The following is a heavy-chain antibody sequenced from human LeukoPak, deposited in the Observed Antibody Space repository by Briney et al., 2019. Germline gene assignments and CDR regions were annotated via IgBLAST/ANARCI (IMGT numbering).Heavy chain of an antibody. V-gene: IGHV3-23*01. CDR1: GFTFSSYA. CDR2: ISDRGGT. Sequence: GGSLRLSXAASGFTFSSYAMIWVRQSPGKGLEWLSGISDRGGTNYADSVKGRFTISRDNSKNTLYLQMNSLRAEDTDLYYCAEVRYGYTYGPVDDWGQGTLVTVSS. CDR3: AEVRYGYTYGPVDD. J-gene: IGHJ4*02. D-gene: IGHD5-18*01.